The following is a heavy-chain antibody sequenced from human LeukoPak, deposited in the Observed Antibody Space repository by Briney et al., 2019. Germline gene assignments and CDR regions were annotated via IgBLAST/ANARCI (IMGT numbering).Heavy chain of an antibody. CDR2: MYYSGST. CDR3: ARPYYYDSRIDL. V-gene: IGHV4-30-4*01. Sequence: PSQTQSLTCTVSGGSISSGDYYWSWIRQPPGKGLEWIAYMYYSGSTYYNPSLKSRVTMSADTSKNQLSLKLSSVTAADTAVYYCARPYYYDSRIDLWGQGILVTVSS. CDR1: GGSISSGDYY. J-gene: IGHJ5*02. D-gene: IGHD3-22*01.